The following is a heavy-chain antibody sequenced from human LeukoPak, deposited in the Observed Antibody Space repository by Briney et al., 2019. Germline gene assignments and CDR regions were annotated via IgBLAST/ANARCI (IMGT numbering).Heavy chain of an antibody. CDR3: AKDPETYSSRWFDS. Sequence: GGSLRLSSAPSGFTFSNNAMSWVPEAPGKGREWVSSLSDNGGSPYYADSVKGRFTISRDNSKNTLYLHMNSLRVEDTAVYYCAKDPETYSSRWFDSWGQGTLVTVSS. J-gene: IGHJ5*01. CDR1: GFTFSNNA. CDR2: LSDNGGSP. D-gene: IGHD2-21*01. V-gene: IGHV3-23*01.